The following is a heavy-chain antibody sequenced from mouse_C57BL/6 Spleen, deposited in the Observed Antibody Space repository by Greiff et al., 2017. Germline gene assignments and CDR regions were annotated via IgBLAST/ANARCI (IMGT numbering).Heavy chain of an antibody. J-gene: IGHJ3*01. V-gene: IGHV8-12*01. Sequence: QVTLKVSGPGILQSSQTLSLTCSFSGFSLSTSGMGVSWIRQPSGKGLEWLAHIYWDDDQRYNPSLKSRLTISKDTSGNQVFLMITSVDTADAATYYCARIYYDYDDDLAWFAYWGQGTLVTVSA. CDR1: GFSLSTSGMG. CDR3: ARIYYDYDDDLAWFAY. D-gene: IGHD2-4*01. CDR2: IYWDDDQ.